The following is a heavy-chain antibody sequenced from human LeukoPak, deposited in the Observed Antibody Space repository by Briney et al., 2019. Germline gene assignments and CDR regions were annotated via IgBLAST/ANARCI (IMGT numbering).Heavy chain of an antibody. CDR1: GFTFINFA. J-gene: IGHJ4*02. D-gene: IGHD7-27*01. Sequence: GGSLRFSCAASGFTFINFAMSWVAQAPGKGLDWFSTISGSGGTTSYADPVKGRFTISRANSKNTLNLQVNSLRAEDTAVYYSARVIWGLYYFDYWGQGTLVTVSS. CDR3: ARVIWGLYYFDY. V-gene: IGHV3-23*01. CDR2: ISGSGGTT.